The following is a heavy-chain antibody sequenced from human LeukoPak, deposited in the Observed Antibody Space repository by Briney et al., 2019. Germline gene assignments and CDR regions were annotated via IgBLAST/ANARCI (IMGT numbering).Heavy chain of an antibody. D-gene: IGHD6-19*01. V-gene: IGHV3-30*02. CDR1: RFTFSNYG. CDR2: IRYDGSDK. J-gene: IGHJ4*02. Sequence: GGSLRLSCAASRFTFSNYGMHWVRQAPGKGLEWVAFIRYDGSDKFYAESVKGRFTISRDNSKNTLYLQMNSLRGEDTAVYYCAKDDSSGWLPCYFDYWGQGTLVTVSS. CDR3: AKDDSSGWLPCYFDY.